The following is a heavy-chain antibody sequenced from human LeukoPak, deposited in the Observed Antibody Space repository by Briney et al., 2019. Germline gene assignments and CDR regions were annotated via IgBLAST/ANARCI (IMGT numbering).Heavy chain of an antibody. J-gene: IGHJ4*02. D-gene: IGHD3-10*01. CDR3: ARETGSSADDY. CDR1: GGSFSGYY. V-gene: IGHV4-34*01. CDR2: INHSGST. Sequence: SETLSLTRAVYGGSFSGYYWSWIRQPPGKGLEWIGEINHSGSTNYNPSLKSRVTISVDTSKNQFSLKLSSVTAADTAVYYCARETGSSADDYWGQGTLVTVSS.